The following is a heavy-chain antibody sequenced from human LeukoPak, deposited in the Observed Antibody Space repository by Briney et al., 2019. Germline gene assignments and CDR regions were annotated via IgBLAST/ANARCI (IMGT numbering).Heavy chain of an antibody. V-gene: IGHV1-46*01. J-gene: IGHJ3*02. CDR2: INPSGGST. Sequence: ASVKVSCKASGYTFTSYYMHWVRQAPGQGLEWMGIINPSGGSTSYAQEFQGRVTITRDTSASTAYMELSSLRSEDMAVYYCARDGLPNDSSGSLDAFDIWGQGTMVTVSS. CDR3: ARDGLPNDSSGSLDAFDI. D-gene: IGHD3-22*01. CDR1: GYTFTSYY.